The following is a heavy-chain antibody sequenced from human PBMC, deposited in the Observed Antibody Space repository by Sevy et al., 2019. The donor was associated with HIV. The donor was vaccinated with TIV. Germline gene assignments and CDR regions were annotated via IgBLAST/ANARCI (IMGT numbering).Heavy chain of an antibody. CDR1: GYIFTDYY. V-gene: IGHV1-2*02. J-gene: IGHJ6*02. CDR2: INSDSGVT. CDR3: ARLTTKPTSDLYGMDV. Sequence: ASLKVSCKASGYIFTDYYIHWVRLAPGQGLEWMAWINSDSGVTNYAQRFQGEVTVTRDTSLNTAYLDLSRLKSNDTAIYFCARLTTKPTSDLYGMDVWGQGTTVTVSS. D-gene: IGHD4-17*01.